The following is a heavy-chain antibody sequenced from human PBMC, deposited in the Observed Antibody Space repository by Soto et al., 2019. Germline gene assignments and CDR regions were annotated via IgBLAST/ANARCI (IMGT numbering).Heavy chain of an antibody. Sequence: PGESLKISCKGSGYSFTSYWIGWVRQMPGKGLEWMGIIYPGDSDTRYSPSFQGQVTISADKSISTAYLQWSSLKASDTAMYYCARETEQLSIGHYYYYMDVWGKGTTVTVSS. CDR1: GYSFTSYW. J-gene: IGHJ6*03. CDR2: IYPGDSDT. D-gene: IGHD6-13*01. CDR3: ARETEQLSIGHYYYYMDV. V-gene: IGHV5-51*01.